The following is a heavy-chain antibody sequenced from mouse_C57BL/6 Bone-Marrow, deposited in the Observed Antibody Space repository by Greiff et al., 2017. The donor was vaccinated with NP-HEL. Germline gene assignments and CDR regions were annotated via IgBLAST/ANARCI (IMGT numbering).Heavy chain of an antibody. CDR2: IDPSDSYT. V-gene: IGHV1-50*01. J-gene: IGHJ4*01. CDR1: GYTFTSYW. CDR3: ARVYYSNYEGYAMDY. D-gene: IGHD2-5*01. Sequence: QVQLQQPGAELVKPGASVKLSCKASGYTFTSYWMQWVKQRSGQGLEWIGEIDPSDSYTNYNQKFKGKATLTVDTSSSTAYMQLSSLTSEDSAVYYCARVYYSNYEGYAMDYWGQGTSVTVSS.